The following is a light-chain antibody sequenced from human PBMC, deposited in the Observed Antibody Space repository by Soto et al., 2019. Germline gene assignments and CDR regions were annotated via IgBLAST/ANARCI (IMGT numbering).Light chain of an antibody. CDR1: SSDVGAYDY. CDR3: SSYAGSYTGV. CDR2: EVI. J-gene: IGLJ1*01. Sequence: QSVLTQPPSASGSPGQSVTISCTGTSSDVGAYDYVSWYQQHPGKAPKLMISEVIKRPSGVPDRFSGSKSGNTASLTVSGLQAEDEADYYCSSYAGSYTGVFGTGTKVTVL. V-gene: IGLV2-8*01.